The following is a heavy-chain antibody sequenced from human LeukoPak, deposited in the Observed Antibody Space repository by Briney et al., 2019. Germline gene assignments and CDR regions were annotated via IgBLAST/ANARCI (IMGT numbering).Heavy chain of an antibody. V-gene: IGHV3-23*01. J-gene: IGHJ4*02. D-gene: IGHD6-6*01. Sequence: GGSLRLSCAASGFTFSIYSMDWVRQAPGKGLEWVSTFSGSDDSTYYADSVKGRFTISRDNSKNTLYLQMNSLRAEDTAEYYCAKEGSRGSYYFDYWGQGTLVTVSS. CDR1: GFTFSIYS. CDR2: FSGSDDST. CDR3: AKEGSRGSYYFDY.